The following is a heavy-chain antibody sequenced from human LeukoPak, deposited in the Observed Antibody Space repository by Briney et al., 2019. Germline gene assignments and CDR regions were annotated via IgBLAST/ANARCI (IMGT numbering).Heavy chain of an antibody. D-gene: IGHD2-2*01. V-gene: IGHV3-23*01. J-gene: IGHJ4*02. Sequence: GGSLRLSCAASGFTFSSYAMSWVRQAPGKGLEWGSTISGSDGSTYYADSLKGRFTISRDNSKNTLYLQMNSLRAEETAVYYCAPLGYCSDTSCSDTDYWGQGTLVTVSS. CDR3: APLGYCSDTSCSDTDY. CDR2: ISGSDGST. CDR1: GFTFSSYA.